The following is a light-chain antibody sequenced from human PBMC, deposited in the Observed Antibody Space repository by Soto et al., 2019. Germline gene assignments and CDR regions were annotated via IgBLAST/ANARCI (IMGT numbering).Light chain of an antibody. J-gene: IGLJ7*01. V-gene: IGLV1-40*01. CDR3: QSYDSRLSGAV. Sequence: QSVLTQPPSVSGAPGQRVTISCTGSSSNIGAGYDVHWYQQLPGTAPKLLIYGNSNRPSGVPDRFSGSKSGTSASLAITGLQAEDEADYYCQSYDSRLSGAVFGGGTPLPVL. CDR2: GNS. CDR1: SSNIGAGYD.